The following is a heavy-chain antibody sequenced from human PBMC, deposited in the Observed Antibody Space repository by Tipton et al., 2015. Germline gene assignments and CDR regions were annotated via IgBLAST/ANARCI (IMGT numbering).Heavy chain of an antibody. CDR2: TYDRGRT. CDR3: AREVRHCAGGSCYSLDH. J-gene: IGHJ4*02. D-gene: IGHD2-15*01. CDR1: GASISSSNYY. Sequence: TLSLTCSVSGASISSSNYYWDWVRQPPGKGLEWIGNTYDRGRTSYNPSLRGRVTISADVPQNQFSLGLGSVTAADTAVYYCAREVRHCAGGSCYSLDHWGRGALVTVSS. V-gene: IGHV4-39*02.